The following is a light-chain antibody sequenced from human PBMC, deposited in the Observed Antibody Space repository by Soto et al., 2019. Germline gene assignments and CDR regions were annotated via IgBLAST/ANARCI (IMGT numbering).Light chain of an antibody. CDR3: RQYVTSPAIT. CDR2: GAT. Sequence: PGERATLSCWASESVSDYLAWYQQKPGLAPRLLIHGATKRTSGTPDRFSGTGSGTAFTLAISRLEPEDFAVYYCRQYVTSPAITFGQGTRLEIK. CDR1: ESVSDY. J-gene: IGKJ5*01. V-gene: IGKV3-20*01.